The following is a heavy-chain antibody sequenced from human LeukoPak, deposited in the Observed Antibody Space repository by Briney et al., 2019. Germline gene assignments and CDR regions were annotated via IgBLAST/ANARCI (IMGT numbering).Heavy chain of an antibody. CDR3: ARIRGYSYGGGYFDY. CDR1: GGSISSSSYY. CDR2: IYYSGST. D-gene: IGHD5-18*01. J-gene: IGHJ4*02. Sequence: SETLSLTCTVSGGSISSSSYYWGWIRQPPGKGLEWIGSIYYSGSTYYNPSLKSRITISVDTSRNQFSLKLSSVTAADTAVYYCARIRGYSYGGGYFDYWGQGTLVTVSS. V-gene: IGHV4-39*07.